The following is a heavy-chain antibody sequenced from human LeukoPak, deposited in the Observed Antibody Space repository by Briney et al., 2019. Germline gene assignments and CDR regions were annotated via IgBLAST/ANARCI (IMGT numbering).Heavy chain of an antibody. V-gene: IGHV3-7*01. Sequence: GESLRLSCAASGFTFSSYWMSWVRQAPGKGLEWVANIKQDGSEKYYVDSVKGRFTISRDNAKNSLYLQMNSLRAEDTAVYYCARETSSSHQYYFDYWGQGTLVTVSS. CDR1: GFTFSSYW. D-gene: IGHD6-13*01. J-gene: IGHJ4*02. CDR2: IKQDGSEK. CDR3: ARETSSSHQYYFDY.